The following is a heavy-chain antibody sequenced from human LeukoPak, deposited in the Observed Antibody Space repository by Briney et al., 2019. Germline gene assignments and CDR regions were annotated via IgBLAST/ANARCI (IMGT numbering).Heavy chain of an antibody. V-gene: IGHV3-74*01. Sequence: PGGSLRLSCAASGNYWMHWVRQAPGKGLVWVSNINSEGRLTIYADSVKGRFTIYKDNAKNTVYLQMNSLRAEDTAVYYCVSFYETYWGRGTLVTVSS. CDR3: VSFYETY. CDR1: GNYW. D-gene: IGHD2/OR15-2a*01. J-gene: IGHJ4*02. CDR2: INSEGRLT.